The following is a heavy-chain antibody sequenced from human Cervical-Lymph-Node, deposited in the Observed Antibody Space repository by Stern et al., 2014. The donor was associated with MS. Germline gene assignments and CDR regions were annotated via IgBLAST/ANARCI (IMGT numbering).Heavy chain of an antibody. D-gene: IGHD3-10*01. CDR1: GFSLTTTGIR. Sequence: QVTLKESGPALVRPTQTLTLTCTFSGFSLTTTGIRVSWIRQPPGKALEWFARIDWDESTFYSTSLRTRLIISKDTSKNQVVLTMTNVDPADTASYYCARTPTYRFAFDVWGQGTVVIVSS. V-gene: IGHV2-70*04. J-gene: IGHJ3*01. CDR2: IDWDEST. CDR3: ARTPTYRFAFDV.